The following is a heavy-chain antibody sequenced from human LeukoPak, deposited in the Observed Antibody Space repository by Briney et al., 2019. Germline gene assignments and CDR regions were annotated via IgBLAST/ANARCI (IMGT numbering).Heavy chain of an antibody. J-gene: IGHJ4*02. CDR2: IYYSGST. CDR3: ARDHRGVPRY. D-gene: IGHD2-8*02. Sequence: SETLSLTCTVSGGSISSYYWSWIRQPPGKGLEWIGYIYYSGSTNYNPSLKSRVTISVDTSKNQFSLKLSSVTAADTAVYYCARDHRGVPRYWGQGTLVTVSS. V-gene: IGHV4-59*12. CDR1: GGSISSYY.